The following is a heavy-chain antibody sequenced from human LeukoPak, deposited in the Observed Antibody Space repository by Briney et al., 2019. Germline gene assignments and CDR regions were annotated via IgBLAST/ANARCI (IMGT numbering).Heavy chain of an antibody. CDR1: GGSISSYY. Sequence: SETLFLTCTVPGGSISSYYWSWIRQPPGKGLECIGYIYYSGRTNYSPSLKSRVTISVDTSKNQFPLKLSSVTAADTAVYYCARGPTVEYYYYYMDVWGKGTTVTVSS. J-gene: IGHJ6*03. V-gene: IGHV4-59*01. CDR3: ARGPTVEYYYYYMDV. CDR2: IYYSGRT. D-gene: IGHD4-11*01.